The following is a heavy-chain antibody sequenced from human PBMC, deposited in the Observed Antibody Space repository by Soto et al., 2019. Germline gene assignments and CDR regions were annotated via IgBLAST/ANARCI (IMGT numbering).Heavy chain of an antibody. J-gene: IGHJ3*02. V-gene: IGHV1-2*02. CDR2: INPATGAA. CDR1: GYPVTAYY. D-gene: IGHD3-3*01. CDR3: ARGGGVGVAGSAAFDM. Sequence: QLHLVQSGAVVKKPGASVTVSCSASGYPVTAYYMHWVRQAPGRGLEWMGGINPATGAAKYTQTFRGGVTLTRHTSTSTVFMELSGLSSEDPAVFYCARGGGVGVAGSAAFDMWGQGTLVTVSS.